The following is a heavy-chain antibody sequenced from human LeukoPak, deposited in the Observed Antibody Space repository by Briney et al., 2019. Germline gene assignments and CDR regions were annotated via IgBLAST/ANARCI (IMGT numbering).Heavy chain of an antibody. CDR2: ISPNSGGT. D-gene: IGHD3-10*01. CDR1: GYTFTDYY. V-gene: IGHV1-2*02. J-gene: IGHJ4*02. Sequence: ASVKVSCKASGYTFTDYYIHWVRQAPGQGLEWMGWISPNSGGTNYAQKFQGRVTMTRDTSISTAYMELSSLRSDDTAVYYCARGGAYAYGYYWGQGTLVTVSS. CDR3: ARGGAYAYGYY.